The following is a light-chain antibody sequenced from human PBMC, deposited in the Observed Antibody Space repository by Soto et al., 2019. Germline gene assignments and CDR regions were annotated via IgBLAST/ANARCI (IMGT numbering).Light chain of an antibody. CDR3: QHYSVFPLT. J-gene: IGKJ4*01. CDR2: KAS. Sequence: DIQMTQFTSTLSASVGDRVTITCRASESISSWLAWYQQKPGKAPKILIYKASTLQSGVPSRFTGSGSGTEFTLIISSLQPDDFATYYCQHYSVFPLTFGGGTKVEIK. CDR1: ESISSW. V-gene: IGKV1-5*03.